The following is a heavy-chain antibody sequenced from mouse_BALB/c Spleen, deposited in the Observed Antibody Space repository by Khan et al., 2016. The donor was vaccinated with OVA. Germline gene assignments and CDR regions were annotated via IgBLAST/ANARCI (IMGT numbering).Heavy chain of an antibody. D-gene: IGHD2-2*01. CDR1: GYSFTTYY. Sequence: VQLQQSGPELMKPGTSVKISCKASGYSFTTYYIHWVIQTHGKSLEWIGYIDPFSGGTTYNQKFKGKATLTVDKSSSTAYIHLSNLTSEDSAVYYCTRHGYVAWFTYWGQGTLVTVSA. CDR2: IDPFSGGT. V-gene: IGHV1S135*01. J-gene: IGHJ3*01. CDR3: TRHGYVAWFTY.